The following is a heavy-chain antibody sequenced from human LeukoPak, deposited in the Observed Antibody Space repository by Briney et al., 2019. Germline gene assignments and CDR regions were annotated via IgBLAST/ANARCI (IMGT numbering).Heavy chain of an antibody. CDR1: GFTFSSYS. CDR2: ISGSGVST. CDR3: AKDERNWNYNLASQTYD. Sequence: GGSLRLSCAASGFTFSSYSMNWVRQAPGKGLEWVSAISGSGVSTYYADSVKGRFAVSRDNSKNTLYLQMSSLRAEDTAVYYCAKDERNWNYNLASQTYDWGQGTLVTVSS. D-gene: IGHD1-7*01. V-gene: IGHV3-23*01. J-gene: IGHJ4*02.